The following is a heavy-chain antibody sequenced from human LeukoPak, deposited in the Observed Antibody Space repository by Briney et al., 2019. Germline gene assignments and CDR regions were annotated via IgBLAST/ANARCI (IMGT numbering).Heavy chain of an antibody. CDR3: AKVYCSSTSCECFDY. CDR1: GFTFSSYA. CDR2: ISGSGGST. J-gene: IGHJ4*02. D-gene: IGHD2-2*01. Sequence: GGSLGLSCAASGFTFSSYAMSWVRQAPGKGLEWVSAISGSGGSTYYADSVKGRFTISRDNSKNTLYLQMNSLRAEDTAVYYCAKVYCSSTSCECFDYWGQGTLVTVSS. V-gene: IGHV3-23*01.